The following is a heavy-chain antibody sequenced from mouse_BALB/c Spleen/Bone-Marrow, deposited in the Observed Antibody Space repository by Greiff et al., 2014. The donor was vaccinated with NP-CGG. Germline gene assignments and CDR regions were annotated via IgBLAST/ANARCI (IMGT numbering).Heavy chain of an antibody. D-gene: IGHD3-3*01. Sequence: QVQLKQSGAELVKPGASVKLSCKASGYTFTTSGINWVRQRPEQGLAWIGRIFPGNISTEYNEKFKVKATLTTDKSSSTAYMQLSRLTSEDSAVYFGSRGGYLGGYFDVWGAGTTVTVSS. CDR2: IFPGNIST. V-gene: IGHV1-77*01. CDR1: GYTFTTSG. J-gene: IGHJ1*01. CDR3: SRGGYLGGYFDV.